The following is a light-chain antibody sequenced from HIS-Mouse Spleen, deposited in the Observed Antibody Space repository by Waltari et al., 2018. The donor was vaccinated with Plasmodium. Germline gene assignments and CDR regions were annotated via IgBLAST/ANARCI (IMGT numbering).Light chain of an antibody. CDR2: LGS. J-gene: IGKJ4*01. V-gene: IGKV2-28*01. CDR1: QSLLHSNGYNY. CDR3: QQYYSYLH. Sequence: DIVMTQSPLSLPVTPGEPASSSCRSSQSLLHSNGYNYLDWYLQKPGPSPQLLILLGSNRASGVPDRFSGSGSGTDFTLKISSVEAEDFATYYWQQYYSYLHFGGGTKVEIK.